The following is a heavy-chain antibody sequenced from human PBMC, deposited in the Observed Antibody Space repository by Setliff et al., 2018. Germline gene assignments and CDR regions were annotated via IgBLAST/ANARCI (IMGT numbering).Heavy chain of an antibody. CDR3: ARDILGSLSY. Sequence: PGGSLRLSCAASGFTFSTYWMTWVRQAPGKGLECVANIKKDGSETHYVDSVKGRFIISRDNAKNTVYLQMNSLRAEDTAVYYCARDILGSLSYWGQGTLVTVSS. CDR1: GFTFSTYW. J-gene: IGHJ4*02. D-gene: IGHD3-10*01. V-gene: IGHV3-7*03. CDR2: IKKDGSET.